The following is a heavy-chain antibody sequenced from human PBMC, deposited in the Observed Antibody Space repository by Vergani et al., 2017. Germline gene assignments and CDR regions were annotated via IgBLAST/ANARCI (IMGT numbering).Heavy chain of an antibody. J-gene: IGHJ5*02. CDR2: MYHSGST. CDR3: GRVADFYGLGSRLLDL. Sequence: QWQVQESGPGLVKTSETLSLTCTVSGGSMSGYYWSWIRQPPGKELEWIGYMYHSGSTNYNPSLETRVTISGDTSKNQFSLKLNSVTAADTAVYYCGRVADFYGLGSRLLDLWGQGILVTVSS. CDR1: GGSMSGYY. D-gene: IGHD3-10*01. V-gene: IGHV4-59*01.